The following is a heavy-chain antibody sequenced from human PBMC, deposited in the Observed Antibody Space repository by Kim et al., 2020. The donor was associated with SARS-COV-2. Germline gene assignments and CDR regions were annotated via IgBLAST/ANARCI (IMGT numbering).Heavy chain of an antibody. CDR2: IYYSGST. Sequence: SETLSLTCTVSGGSISSGGYYWSWIRQHPGKGLEWIGYIYYSGSTYYNPSLKSRVTISVDTSKNQFSLKLSSVTAADTAVYYCARVYREQQLIHPNLFDPWGQGTLVTVSS. CDR1: GGSISSGGYY. D-gene: IGHD6-13*01. J-gene: IGHJ5*02. CDR3: ARVYREQQLIHPNLFDP. V-gene: IGHV4-31*03.